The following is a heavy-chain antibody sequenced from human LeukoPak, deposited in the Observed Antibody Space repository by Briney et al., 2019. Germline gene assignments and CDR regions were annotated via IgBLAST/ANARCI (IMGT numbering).Heavy chain of an antibody. CDR3: ARATSGGNTIDY. CDR2: IDPKRDPKRGGT. CDR1: GYSFSDYY. J-gene: IGHJ4*02. D-gene: IGHD4-23*01. Sequence: ASVKVSCEASGYSFSDYYLHWVRLAPGQGLERMGRIDPKRDPKRGGTNYAQKFQGRVTMTRDTSISTVYMELSGLRSDDTAVYYCARATSGGNTIDYWGQGTLVTVSS. V-gene: IGHV1-2*06.